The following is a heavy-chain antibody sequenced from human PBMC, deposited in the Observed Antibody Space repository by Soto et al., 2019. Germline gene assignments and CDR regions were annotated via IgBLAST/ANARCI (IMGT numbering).Heavy chain of an antibody. Sequence: SETLSLTCAVSGGSISSSSYYWGWIRQPPGEGLEWIGSTYYGGSTYFHPSLQSRVTMSVDTSKNQFSLKLSSVTAADTAVYYCASRHSSPYFDYWGQETLVTVSS. CDR2: TYYGGST. J-gene: IGHJ4*02. CDR3: ASRHSSPYFDY. CDR1: GGSISSSSYY. V-gene: IGHV4-39*01. D-gene: IGHD6-13*01.